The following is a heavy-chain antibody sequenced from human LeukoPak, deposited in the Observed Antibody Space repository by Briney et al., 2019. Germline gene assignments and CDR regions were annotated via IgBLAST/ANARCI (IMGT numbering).Heavy chain of an antibody. D-gene: IGHD6-13*01. Sequence: SETLSLTCSVSGGSISYYWSWIRQPAGKGLEWIGRIYTSGSTNVKPFIKSRVTMSVYPSKNQFSMKLSSVTAADTAVYYCARDLSSNWYSDYFDYWGRGTLVTVSS. V-gene: IGHV4-4*07. CDR3: ARDLSSNWYSDYFDY. CDR1: GGSISYY. CDR2: IYTSGST. J-gene: IGHJ4*02.